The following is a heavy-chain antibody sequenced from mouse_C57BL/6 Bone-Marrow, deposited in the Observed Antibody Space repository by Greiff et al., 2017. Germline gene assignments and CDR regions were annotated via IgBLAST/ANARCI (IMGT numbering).Heavy chain of an antibody. V-gene: IGHV1-9*01. CDR2: ILPGGGST. Sequence: QVQLQQSGAELMKPGASVKLSCKATGYTFTGYWIEWVKQRPGHGLEWIGEILPGGGSTNYNEKFKGKATVTADTSSNTAYMQLSSLTTEDSAIYYCARPYYYGSSYPYFDYWGQGTTLTVSS. CDR3: ARPYYYGSSYPYFDY. J-gene: IGHJ2*01. CDR1: GYTFTGYW. D-gene: IGHD1-1*01.